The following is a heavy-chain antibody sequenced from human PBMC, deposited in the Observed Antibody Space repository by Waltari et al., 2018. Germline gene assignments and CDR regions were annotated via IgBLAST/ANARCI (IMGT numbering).Heavy chain of an antibody. CDR1: AYTLTRLS. J-gene: IGHJ6*03. V-gene: IGHV1-24*01. CDR2: FEPADGKA. D-gene: IGHD2-15*01. CDR3: HLTGRNIVIASAASPAYYSYMGV. Sequence: QVQVVQSGAEVKKPGASVKVSGKISAYTLTRLSITWGRLVAGKRLEWMGRFEPADGKAISAQKFQGRITMTDDTSIDTAYMELSSLRSEDTAVYYCHLTGRNIVIASAASPAYYSYMGVWGRGTAVTVSS.